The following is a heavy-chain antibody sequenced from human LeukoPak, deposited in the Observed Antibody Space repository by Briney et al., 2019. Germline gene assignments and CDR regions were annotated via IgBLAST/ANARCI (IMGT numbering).Heavy chain of an antibody. D-gene: IGHD3-10*01. Sequence: SETLSLTCAVYGGSFSGYYWSWIRQPPGKGLEWIGEINHSGSTNYNPSLKSGVTIPVDTSKNQFSLKLSSVTAADTAVYYCAGGRRYYGSGRFRPYFDYWGQGTLVTVSS. V-gene: IGHV4-34*01. CDR3: AGGRRYYGSGRFRPYFDY. CDR2: INHSGST. CDR1: GGSFSGYY. J-gene: IGHJ4*02.